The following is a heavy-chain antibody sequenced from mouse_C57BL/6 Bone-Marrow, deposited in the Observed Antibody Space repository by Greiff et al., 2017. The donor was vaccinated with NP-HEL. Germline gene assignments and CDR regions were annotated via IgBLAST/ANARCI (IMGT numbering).Heavy chain of an antibody. D-gene: IGHD2-2*01. CDR1: GFNFKDYY. CDR3: ARGPLMVTTAWFAY. CDR2: IDPEDGDT. V-gene: IGHV14-2*01. Sequence: VQLQQSGAELVKPGASVKLSCTASGFNFKDYYMHWVKQRPEQGLEWIGRIDPEDGDTKYAPKFQGKATITADTSSNTAYLQLSSLTSEDTAVYYGARGPLMVTTAWFAYWGQGTLVTVSA. J-gene: IGHJ3*01.